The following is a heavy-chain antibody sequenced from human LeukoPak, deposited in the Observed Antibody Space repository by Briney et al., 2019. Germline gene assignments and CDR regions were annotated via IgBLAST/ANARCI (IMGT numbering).Heavy chain of an antibody. D-gene: IGHD4-11*01. CDR2: IIPIFGTA. V-gene: IGHV1-69*13. CDR1: GGTFSSYA. J-gene: IGHJ4*02. Sequence: ASVKVSCKASGGTFSSYAISWVRQAPGQGLEWMGGIIPIFGTANYAQKFQGRVTITADESTSTAYMELSSLRSEDTAVYYCARVDYSNDVDYWGQGTLVAVSS. CDR3: ARVDYSNDVDY.